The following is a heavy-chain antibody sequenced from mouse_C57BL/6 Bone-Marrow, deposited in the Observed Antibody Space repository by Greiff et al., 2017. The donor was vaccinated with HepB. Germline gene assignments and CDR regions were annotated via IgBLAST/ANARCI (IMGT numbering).Heavy chain of an antibody. D-gene: IGHD1-1*01. CDR3: ARDLDYGSIYWYFDV. CDR1: GFTFSDYY. J-gene: IGHJ1*03. CDR2: INYDGSST. Sequence: EVQVVESEGGLVQPGSSMKLSCTASGFTFSDYYMAWVRQVPEKGLEWVANINYDGSSTYYLDSLKSRFIISRDNAKNILYLQMSSLKSEDTATYYCARDLDYGSIYWYFDVWGTGTTVTVSS. V-gene: IGHV5-16*01.